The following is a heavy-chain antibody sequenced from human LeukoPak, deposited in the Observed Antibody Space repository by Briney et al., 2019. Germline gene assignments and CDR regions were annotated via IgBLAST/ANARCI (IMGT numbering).Heavy chain of an antibody. CDR1: GFTFSDYY. J-gene: IGHJ4*02. D-gene: IGHD6-13*01. CDR2: ISSSSSTI. V-gene: IGHV3-11*01. CDR3: ARDSPPPGYDY. Sequence: PGRSLRLSCAASGFTFSDYYMSWIRPAPGKGLEWVSYISSSSSTIYYADSVKGRFTISRDNAKNSLYLQMNSLRAEDTAVYYCARDSPPPGYDYWGQGTLVTVSS.